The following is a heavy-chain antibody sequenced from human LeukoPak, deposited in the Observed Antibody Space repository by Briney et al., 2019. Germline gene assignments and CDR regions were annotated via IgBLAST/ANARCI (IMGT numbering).Heavy chain of an antibody. CDR1: GFIFSSCS. CDR3: AKSQAFYGDYEFDY. V-gene: IGHV3-23*01. D-gene: IGHD4-17*01. CDR2: ITGSAVVT. J-gene: IGHJ4*02. Sequence: GGSLRLSCTASGFIFSSCSMNWVRQAPGKGLEWVATITGSAVVTKYADSVKGRFTISRDNSKDTLYLHMHRLRAEDTAFYYCAKSQAFYGDYEFDYWGQGTLVTVSS.